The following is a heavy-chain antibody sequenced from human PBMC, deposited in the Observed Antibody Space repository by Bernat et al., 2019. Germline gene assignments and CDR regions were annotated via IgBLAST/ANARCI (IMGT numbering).Heavy chain of an antibody. CDR3: ARHSSDPLRAFDI. CDR2: IYYSGST. V-gene: IGHV4-39*01. CDR1: VGSISSSSYY. J-gene: IGHJ3*02. Sequence: QLQLQESGPGLVKPSETLSLTCTVSVGSISSSSYYWGWIRQPPGKGLEWIGSIYYSGSTYYNPSLKRRVTISVDTSKNQFSLKLSSVTAADTAVYYCARHSSDPLRAFDIWGQGTMVTVSS.